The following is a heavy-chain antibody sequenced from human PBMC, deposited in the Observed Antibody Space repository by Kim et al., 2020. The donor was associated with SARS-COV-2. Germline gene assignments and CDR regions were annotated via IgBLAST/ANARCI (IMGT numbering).Heavy chain of an antibody. CDR1: GGSFSGYY. J-gene: IGHJ4*02. V-gene: IGHV4-34*01. D-gene: IGHD3-3*01. Sequence: SETLSLTCAVYGGSFSGYYWSWIRQPPGKGLEWIGEINHSGSTNYNPSLKSRVTISVDTSKNQFSLKLSSVTAADTAVYYCARGSRFLEWLFHTAYYFDYWGQETLVTVSS. CDR3: ARGSRFLEWLFHTAYYFDY. CDR2: INHSGST.